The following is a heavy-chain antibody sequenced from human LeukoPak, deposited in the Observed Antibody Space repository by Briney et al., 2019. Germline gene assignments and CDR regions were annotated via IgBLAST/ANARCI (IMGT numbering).Heavy chain of an antibody. D-gene: IGHD2-15*01. CDR1: GGTFSSYA. Sequence: GASVKVSCKASGGTFSSYAISWVRQAPGQGLEWMGRIIPILGIANYAQKFQGRVTITADKSTSTAYMELSSLRSEDTAVYYCATTIVGYCSGGSCYGWGQGTLVTVSS. CDR2: IIPILGIA. J-gene: IGHJ4*02. CDR3: ATTIVGYCSGGSCYG. V-gene: IGHV1-69*04.